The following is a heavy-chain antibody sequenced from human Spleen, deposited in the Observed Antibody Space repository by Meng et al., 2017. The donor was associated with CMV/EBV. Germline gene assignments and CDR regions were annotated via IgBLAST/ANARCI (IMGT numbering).Heavy chain of an antibody. D-gene: IGHD6-19*01. Sequence: YWIGWVRQMPGEGLEWMGIIYPGDSDTRYSPSFQGQVTISVDKSISTAYLQWSSLKASDTAMYYCARLVRISSGIAVAGPNPHLDYWGQGTLVTVSS. CDR3: ARLVRISSGIAVAGPNPHLDY. J-gene: IGHJ4*02. V-gene: IGHV5-51*01. CDR1: YW. CDR2: IYPGDSDT.